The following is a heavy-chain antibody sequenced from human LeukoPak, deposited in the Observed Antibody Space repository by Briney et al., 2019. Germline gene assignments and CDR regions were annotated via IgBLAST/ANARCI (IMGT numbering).Heavy chain of an antibody. CDR2: IIPIFGTA. Sequence: ASVKVSCKASGYTFTSYGISWVRQAPGQGLEWMGGIIPIFGTANYAQKFQGRVTITADKSTSTTYMELSSLRSEDTAVYYCARDRYYDFWSGSHYFDYWGQGTLVTVSS. V-gene: IGHV1-69*06. CDR3: ARDRYYDFWSGSHYFDY. D-gene: IGHD3-3*01. CDR1: GYTFTSYG. J-gene: IGHJ4*02.